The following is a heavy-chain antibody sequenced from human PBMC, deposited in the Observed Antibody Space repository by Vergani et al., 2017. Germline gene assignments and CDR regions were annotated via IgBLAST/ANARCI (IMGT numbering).Heavy chain of an antibody. J-gene: IGHJ4*02. CDR1: GFTFTSSA. CDR2: IVVGSGNT. V-gene: IGHV1-58*02. D-gene: IGHD3-22*01. CDR3: AAGAWRNSYYYDSSGYPDPFDY. Sequence: QMQLVQSGPEVKKPGTSVKVSCKASGFTFTSSAMQWVRQARGQRLEWIGWIVVGSGNTNYAQKFRERVTITRDMSTSTAYMELSSLRSEDTAVYYCAAGAWRNSYYYDSSGYPDPFDYWGQGTLVTVSS.